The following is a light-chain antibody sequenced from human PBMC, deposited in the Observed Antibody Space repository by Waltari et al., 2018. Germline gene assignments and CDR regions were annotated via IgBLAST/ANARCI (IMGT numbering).Light chain of an antibody. J-gene: IGKJ1*01. V-gene: IGKV3-15*01. CDR2: GAS. CDR1: QSVSSN. Sequence: EIVMTQSPATLSVSPGERATLSCRASQSVSSNLAWYQQKHGQAPRLLIYGASTRATGIPARFSGSGSGTEFTLTISSMQSEDFAVYYCQQYNNWPPLWTFGQGTKVEIK. CDR3: QQYNNWPPLWT.